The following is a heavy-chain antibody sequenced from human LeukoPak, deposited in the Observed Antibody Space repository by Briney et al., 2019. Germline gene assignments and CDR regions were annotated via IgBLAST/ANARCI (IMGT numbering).Heavy chain of an antibody. V-gene: IGHV3-53*01. CDR1: GFTVRSNY. Sequence: GGSLRLSCAASGFTVRSNYMSWVRQAPGKGVEGVSVIYSGGSTYYAHSVKGRFTISRDNSKNTLYLQMNSLRAEDTAVYYCARAGYSGSYYDLVYWGQGTLVTVSS. D-gene: IGHD3-10*01. CDR3: ARAGYSGSYYDLVY. J-gene: IGHJ4*02. CDR2: IYSGGST.